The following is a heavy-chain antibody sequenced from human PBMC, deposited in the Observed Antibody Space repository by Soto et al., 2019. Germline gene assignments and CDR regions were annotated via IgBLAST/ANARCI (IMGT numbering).Heavy chain of an antibody. J-gene: IGHJ4*02. CDR3: ARHYYDSAPDY. Sequence: QVQLVESGGGVVQPGRSLRLSCAASGFTFSSYAMHWVRQAPGKGLEWVAVISYDGSNKYYADSVKGRFTISRDNSKNTLYRQMNSMRAEDTAVYYCARHYYDSAPDYWGQGTLVTVS. D-gene: IGHD3-22*01. V-gene: IGHV3-30-3*01. CDR2: ISYDGSNK. CDR1: GFTFSSYA.